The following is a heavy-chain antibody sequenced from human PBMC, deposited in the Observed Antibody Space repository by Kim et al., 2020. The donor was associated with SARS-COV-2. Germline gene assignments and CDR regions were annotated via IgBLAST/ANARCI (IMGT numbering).Heavy chain of an antibody. V-gene: IGHV4-59*01. CDR1: GGSISSYY. CDR3: ARDLGYYGSGSYYTPPLGEFDP. J-gene: IGHJ5*02. CDR2: IYYSGST. D-gene: IGHD3-10*01. Sequence: SETLSLTCTVSGGSISSYYWSWIRQPPGKGLEWIGYIYYSGSTNYNPSLKSRVTISVDTSKNQFSLKLSSVTAADTAVYYCARDLGYYGSGSYYTPPLGEFDPWGQGTLVTVSS.